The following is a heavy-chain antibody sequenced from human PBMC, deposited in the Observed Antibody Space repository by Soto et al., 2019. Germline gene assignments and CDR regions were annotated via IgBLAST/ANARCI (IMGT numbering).Heavy chain of an antibody. CDR2: ISGGGCGST. D-gene: IGHD3-10*01. Sequence: EVQLLESGGGLVQPGGSLTLSCAASGFTFSSYAMTWVRQAPGKGLEWVSGISGGGCGSTYYADSVKGRFTITRDKSMNTPYHKMNRLKAADTAVYYCATDALSMVRGVNNCFDPWVQGTLVTVSP. CDR3: ATDALSMVRGVNNCFDP. V-gene: IGHV3-23*01. J-gene: IGHJ5*02. CDR1: GFTFSSYA.